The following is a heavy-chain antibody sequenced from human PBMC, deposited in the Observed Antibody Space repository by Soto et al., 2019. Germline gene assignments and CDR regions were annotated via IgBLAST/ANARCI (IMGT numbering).Heavy chain of an antibody. CDR3: ARLPCDDVWSGYSYYYYYMDV. CDR1: GFTFSSYS. J-gene: IGHJ6*03. D-gene: IGHD3-3*01. CDR2: ISSSSSTI. V-gene: IGHV3-48*01. Sequence: GGSLRLSCAASGFTFSSYSMNWVRQAPGKGLEWVSYISSSSSTIYYADSVKGRFTISRDNAKNSLYLQMNSLRAEDTAVYYCARLPCDDVWSGYSYYYYYMDVWGKGTTVTVSS.